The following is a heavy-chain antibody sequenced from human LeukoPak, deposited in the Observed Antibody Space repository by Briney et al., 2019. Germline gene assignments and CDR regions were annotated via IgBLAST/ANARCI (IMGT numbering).Heavy chain of an antibody. CDR2: IYYSGST. J-gene: IGHJ4*02. CDR3: ARGAAMGY. CDR1: GGSISSYY. Sequence: SETLSLTCTVSGGSISSYYLTWIRQPPGKGLEWIGYIYYSGSTNYNPSLKSRVTISVDTSKNQFSLKLSSVTAADTAVYYCARGAAMGYWGQGTLVTVSS. D-gene: IGHD5-18*01. V-gene: IGHV4-59*01.